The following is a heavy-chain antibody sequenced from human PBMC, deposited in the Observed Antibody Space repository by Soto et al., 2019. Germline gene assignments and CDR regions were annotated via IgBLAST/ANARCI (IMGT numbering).Heavy chain of an antibody. CDR1: GFSLSTSGMC. CDR3: ARIEGGGLEWLYFDY. V-gene: IGHV2-70*11. D-gene: IGHD3-3*01. J-gene: IGHJ4*02. Sequence: ESGPTLVNPTQTLTLTCTFSGFSLSTSGMCVSWIRQPPGKALEWLARIDWDDDKYYSTSLKTRLTISKDTSKNQVVLTMTNMDPVDTATYYCARIEGGGLEWLYFDYWGQGTLVTVSS. CDR2: IDWDDDK.